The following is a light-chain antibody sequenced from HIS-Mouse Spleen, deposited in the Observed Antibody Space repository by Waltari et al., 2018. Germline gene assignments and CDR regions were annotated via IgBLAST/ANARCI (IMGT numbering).Light chain of an antibody. V-gene: IGLV3-19*01. CDR2: GKN. Sequence: SSELTQDPAVSVALGQTVRITCQGDSLRSYYASWYQQKPGQAPVLVIYGKNNRPSGITDRFSGSSSGTTASLTITGAQAEDEADYYCNSRDSSGNHVVFGGGTKLTVL. CDR3: NSRDSSGNHVV. CDR1: SLRSYY. J-gene: IGLJ2*01.